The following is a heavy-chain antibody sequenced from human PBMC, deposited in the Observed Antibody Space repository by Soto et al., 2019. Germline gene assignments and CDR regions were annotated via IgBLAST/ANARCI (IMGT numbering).Heavy chain of an antibody. CDR2: INHSGST. CDR3: ARGEVGIAAAGTERYYYGMDV. J-gene: IGHJ6*02. Sequence: PSETLSLTCAVYGGSFSGYYWSWIRQPPGKGLEWIGEINHSGSTNYNPSLKSRVTISVDTSKNQFSLKLSSVTAADTAVYYCARGEVGIAAAGTERYYYGMDVWGQGTTVTVSS. V-gene: IGHV4-34*01. D-gene: IGHD6-13*01. CDR1: GGSFSGYY.